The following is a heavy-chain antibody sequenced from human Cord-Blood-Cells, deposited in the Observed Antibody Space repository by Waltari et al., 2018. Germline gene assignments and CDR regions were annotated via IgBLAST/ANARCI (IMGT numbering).Heavy chain of an antibody. V-gene: IGHV4-4*07. CDR3: ARDKGYCSSTSCYVWYFDL. Sequence: QVQLQESGPGLVKPSETLSLTCTVSGGSISSYYWSWIRQPAAKGLEWIGRIYTSGSTNYNPSLKSRVTMSVGTSKNQFSLKLSSVTAADTAVYYCARDKGYCSSTSCYVWYFDLWGRGTLVTVSS. D-gene: IGHD2-2*01. CDR1: GGSISSYY. J-gene: IGHJ2*01. CDR2: IYTSGST.